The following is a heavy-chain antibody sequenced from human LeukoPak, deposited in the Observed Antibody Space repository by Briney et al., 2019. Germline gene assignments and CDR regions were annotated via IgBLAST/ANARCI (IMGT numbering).Heavy chain of an antibody. D-gene: IGHD2-15*01. V-gene: IGHV3-23*01. CDR1: GFTFSSYA. CDR3: ARAQAAQRDFDY. J-gene: IGHJ4*02. CDR2: ISGSGGST. Sequence: PGGSLRLSCAASGFTFSSYAMSWVRQAPGKGLEWVSAISGSGGSTYYADSVKGRFTISRDNSKNTLYLQMNSPRAEDTAVYYCARAQAAQRDFDYWGQGTLVTVSS.